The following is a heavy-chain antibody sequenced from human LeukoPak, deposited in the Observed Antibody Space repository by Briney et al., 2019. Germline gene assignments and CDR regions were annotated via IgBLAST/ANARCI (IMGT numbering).Heavy chain of an antibody. CDR1: GYTFTSYG. Sequence: ASVKVSCKASGYTFTSYGISWVRQAPGQGLEWMGWISAYNGNTNYAQKLQGRVTMTTDTSTSTAYMELRSLRSDDTAVYYCARAQYRYCSSTSCYPTYYYGMDDWGQGTTVTVSS. J-gene: IGHJ6*02. CDR2: ISAYNGNT. D-gene: IGHD2-2*01. V-gene: IGHV1-18*01. CDR3: ARAQYRYCSSTSCYPTYYYGMDD.